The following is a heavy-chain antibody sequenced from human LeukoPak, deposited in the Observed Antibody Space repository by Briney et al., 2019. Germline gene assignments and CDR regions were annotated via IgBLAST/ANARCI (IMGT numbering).Heavy chain of an antibody. D-gene: IGHD2-15*01. Sequence: GGSLRLSCAASGFTFYSYAMNWVRQAPGKGLEWVASISGSSNTIYYADSVKGRFTISRDNAKNSLYLQMNSLRAEDTAVYYCARVPYCSGGSCYMDWFDPWGQGTLVTVSS. CDR2: ISGSSNTI. V-gene: IGHV3-21*04. J-gene: IGHJ5*02. CDR3: ARVPYCSGGSCYMDWFDP. CDR1: GFTFYSYA.